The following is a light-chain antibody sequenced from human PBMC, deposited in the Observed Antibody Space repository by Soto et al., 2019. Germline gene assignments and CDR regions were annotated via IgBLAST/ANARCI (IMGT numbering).Light chain of an antibody. J-gene: IGKJ5*01. CDR1: QTVSRN. CDR2: DIS. V-gene: IGKV3-15*01. Sequence: EVVMTQSPATLSVSPGERATLSCRASQTVSRNLAWYQQRPGQAPRLLIYDISNTATGVPARFSGSGSETEFTLTIRSLQSEDVAVYFCQQYNNWPSFGQGTRLEIK. CDR3: QQYNNWPS.